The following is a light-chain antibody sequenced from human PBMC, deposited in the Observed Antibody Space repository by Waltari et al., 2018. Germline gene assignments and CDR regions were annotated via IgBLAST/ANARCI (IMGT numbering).Light chain of an antibody. Sequence: QSALTQPASVSGSPGQSITISCTGTSSDVGNYKRVSWYQQHPGKAPKLMIYAVTKRPSVFSDRFSGSMSGDMASLTSSGLQPEDEAEYFCSSYAGSSKGVFGGGTKVTVL. CDR1: SSDVGNYKR. CDR2: AVT. V-gene: IGLV2-23*02. J-gene: IGLJ2*01. CDR3: SSYAGSSKGV.